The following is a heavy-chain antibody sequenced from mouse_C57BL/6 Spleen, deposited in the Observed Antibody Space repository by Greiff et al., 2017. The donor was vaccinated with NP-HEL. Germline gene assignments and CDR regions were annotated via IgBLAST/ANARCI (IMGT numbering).Heavy chain of an antibody. CDR1: GYTFTSYW. D-gene: IGHD2-2*01. CDR2: IDPSDSYT. V-gene: IGHV1-59*01. Sequence: VQLQQPGAELVRPGTSVKLSCKASGYTFTSYWMHWVKQRPGQGLEWIGVIDPSDSYTNYNQTFKGKATFTVDTSSSTAYMQLSSLTSEDSAVYYCAREWGGYTLMFAYWGQGTLVTVSA. CDR3: AREWGGYTLMFAY. J-gene: IGHJ3*01.